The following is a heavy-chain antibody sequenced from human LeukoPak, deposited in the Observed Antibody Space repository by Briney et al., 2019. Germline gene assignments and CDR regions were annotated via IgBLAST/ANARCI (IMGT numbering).Heavy chain of an antibody. J-gene: IGHJ5*02. D-gene: IGHD3-10*01. CDR2: MNPNSGNT. CDR3: ARDPSSGSYSNWFDP. Sequence: ASVKVSCKASGYTFTSYYMHWVRQATGQGLEWMGWMNPNSGNTGYAQKFQGRVTMTRNTSISTAYMELSSLRSEDTAVYYCARDPSSGSYSNWFDPWGQGTLVTVSS. CDR1: GYTFTSYY. V-gene: IGHV1-8*02.